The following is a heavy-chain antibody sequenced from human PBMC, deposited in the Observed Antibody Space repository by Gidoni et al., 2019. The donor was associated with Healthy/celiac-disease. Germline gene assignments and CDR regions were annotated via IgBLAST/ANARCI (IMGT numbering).Heavy chain of an antibody. CDR2: IKQDGSEK. CDR3: ARGPPGLIAVAGTVGY. J-gene: IGHJ4*02. CDR1: GVTVRSNW. D-gene: IGHD6-19*01. Sequence: EVQLVESGGGLVQPGGSLRLSCAASGVTVRSNWMSWVRQAPGKGLEWVANIKQDGSEKYYVDSVKGRFTISRDNAKNSLYLQMNSLRAEDTAVYYCARGPPGLIAVAGTVGYWGQGTLVTVSS. V-gene: IGHV3-7*03.